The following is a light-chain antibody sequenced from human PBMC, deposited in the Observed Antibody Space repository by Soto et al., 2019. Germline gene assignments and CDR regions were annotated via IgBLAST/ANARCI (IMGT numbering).Light chain of an antibody. CDR3: SSYTSSSTVV. CDR1: SSDVGGYNY. Sequence: QSALTQPASVSGSPGQSITISCTGTSSDVGGYNYVSWYQQQPGKAPKLMIYDVSNRPSGVFNRFSGSKSGNTASLTISGLQAEDAADYYCSSYTSSSTVVFGGGTKVTVL. CDR2: DVS. J-gene: IGLJ2*01. V-gene: IGLV2-14*01.